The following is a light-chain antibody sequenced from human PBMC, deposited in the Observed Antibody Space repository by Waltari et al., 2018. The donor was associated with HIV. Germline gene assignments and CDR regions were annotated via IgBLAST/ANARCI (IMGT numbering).Light chain of an antibody. CDR3: SSYTSSSPYA. J-gene: IGLJ1*01. CDR2: DVS. Sequence: QSALTQPASVSGSPGQSITISCTGTSSDVGGYNYVPWYQQHPGKAPKRMIYDVSNRPSGVSNRFSGSKSGNTASLTISGLQAEDEADYYCSSYTSSSPYAFGTGTKVTVL. CDR1: SSDVGGYNY. V-gene: IGLV2-14*03.